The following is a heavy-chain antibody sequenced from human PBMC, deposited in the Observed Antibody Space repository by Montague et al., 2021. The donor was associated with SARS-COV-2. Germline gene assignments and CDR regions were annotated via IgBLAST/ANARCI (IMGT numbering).Heavy chain of an antibody. Sequence: CAISGDSVSSNSVARSWIRQSPSRGLEWLGRTYYRSKWCSDYAPAVRGRRTVNPDASKNEFSLELNYVTPEDTAVYYCVRYSGWFYFDFWGQGTLVTVSS. CDR3: VRYSGWFYFDF. V-gene: IGHV6-1*01. CDR2: TYYRSKWCS. CDR1: GDSVSSNSVA. J-gene: IGHJ4*02. D-gene: IGHD6-19*01.